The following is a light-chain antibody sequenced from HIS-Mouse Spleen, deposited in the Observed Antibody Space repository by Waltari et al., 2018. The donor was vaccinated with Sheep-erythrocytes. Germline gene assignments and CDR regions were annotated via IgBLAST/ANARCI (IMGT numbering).Light chain of an antibody. V-gene: IGLV1-51*01. CDR2: DNN. J-gene: IGLJ1*01. CDR1: SSNIGNNY. CDR3: QAWDSSTYV. Sequence: QSVLTQPPSVSAAPGQKVTISCPGSSSNIGNNYVSWYQQLPGTAPKLLIYDNNKRPSGIPQRFSGSNSGNTATLTISGTQAMDEADYYCQAWDSSTYVFGTGTKVTVL.